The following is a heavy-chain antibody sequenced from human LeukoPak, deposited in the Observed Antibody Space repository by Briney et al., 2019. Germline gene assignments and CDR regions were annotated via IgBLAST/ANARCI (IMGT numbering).Heavy chain of an antibody. CDR3: ARAPTRRYCSSTSCYTYDY. D-gene: IGHD2-2*02. V-gene: IGHV4-34*01. CDR2: INHSGST. CDR1: GGSFSGYY. J-gene: IGHJ4*02. Sequence: SETLSLTCAVYGGSFSGYYWSWIRQPPGKGLEWIGEINHSGSTNYNPSLKSRVTISVDTSKNQFSLKLSSVTAADTAVYYCARAPTRRYCSSTSCYTYDYWGQGTLVTVSS.